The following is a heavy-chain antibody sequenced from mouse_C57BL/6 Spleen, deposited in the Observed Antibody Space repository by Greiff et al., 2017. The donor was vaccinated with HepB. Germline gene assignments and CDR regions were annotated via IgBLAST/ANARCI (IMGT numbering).Heavy chain of an antibody. CDR2: ISYDGSN. J-gene: IGHJ2*01. CDR1: GYSITSGYF. CDR3: ARVYYDYEDYFDY. Sequence: VQLKESGPGLVKPSQSLSLTCSVSGYSITSGYFWNWIRPVPGNKLEWMGYISYDGSNNYNPSLKNRISITRDTSKNQFFLKLNSVTTEDTATYCCARVYYDYEDYFDYWGQGTTLTVSS. D-gene: IGHD2-4*01. V-gene: IGHV3-6*01.